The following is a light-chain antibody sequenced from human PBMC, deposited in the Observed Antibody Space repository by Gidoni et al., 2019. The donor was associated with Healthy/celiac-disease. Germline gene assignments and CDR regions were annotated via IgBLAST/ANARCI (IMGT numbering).Light chain of an antibody. Sequence: DIQMTQSPSTLSASVGDRVTITCRASQSISSWLAWYQQKPGKAPKLLIDDASSLESGVPSRCSGSGSGTEFTITISSLQPDDFATYYCQQYNSYWTFGQGTKVEIK. CDR2: DAS. CDR1: QSISSW. V-gene: IGKV1-5*01. CDR3: QQYNSYWT. J-gene: IGKJ1*01.